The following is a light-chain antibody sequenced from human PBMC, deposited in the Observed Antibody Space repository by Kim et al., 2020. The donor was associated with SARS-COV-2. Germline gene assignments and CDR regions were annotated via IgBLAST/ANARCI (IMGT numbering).Light chain of an antibody. J-gene: IGKJ4*01. V-gene: IGKV1-5*03. CDR1: LNMTAW. CDR2: GAS. Sequence: SSLSASWVDRVTVTCRASLNMTAWFAWYQQKPGKAPNLQIYGASNLESGVPPRFSGSGSGTDFALTISSLQPDDFATYYCHHQGLIFGGGTKLEI. CDR3: HHQGLI.